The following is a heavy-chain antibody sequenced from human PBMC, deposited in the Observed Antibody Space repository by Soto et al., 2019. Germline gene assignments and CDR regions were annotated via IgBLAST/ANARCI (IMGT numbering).Heavy chain of an antibody. CDR3: ARIPDR. D-gene: IGHD2-2*01. Sequence: PSETLSLTCAVSGGSISSGGYFWSWILQRPGKGLEWIGYIYHGGSTYYNPSLKSRVSISVDRSKNQFSLKLSSVTAADTAVYYCARIPDRWGQGTLVTVPS. V-gene: IGHV4-30-2*01. CDR2: IYHGGST. J-gene: IGHJ5*02. CDR1: GGSISSGGYF.